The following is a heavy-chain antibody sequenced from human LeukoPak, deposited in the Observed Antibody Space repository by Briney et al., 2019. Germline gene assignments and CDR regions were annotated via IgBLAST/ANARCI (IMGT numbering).Heavy chain of an antibody. CDR3: AKDEATYGDYSYYYMDV. CDR2: IRYDGSNK. J-gene: IGHJ6*03. V-gene: IGHV3-30*02. D-gene: IGHD4-17*01. CDR1: GFTFSSYG. Sequence: GGSLRLSCAASGFTFSSYGMHWVRQAPGKGLEWVAFIRYDGSNKYYADSVKGRFTISRDNSKNTLYLQMNSLRAEGTAVYYCAKDEATYGDYSYYYMDVWGKGTTVTISS.